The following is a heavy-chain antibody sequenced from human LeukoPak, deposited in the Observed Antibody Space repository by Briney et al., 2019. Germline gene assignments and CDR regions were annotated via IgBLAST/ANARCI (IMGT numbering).Heavy chain of an antibody. J-gene: IGHJ4*02. CDR3: AREIVATWKD. V-gene: IGHV3-23*01. D-gene: IGHD5-12*01. Sequence: GGSLRLSCAASGFALNNYAMSWVRQAPGKGLEWVSTLSGGGATTYYADSVKGRFTISRDNSKNTLYLQMNSLRAEDTAVYYCAREIVATWKDWGQGTLVTVSS. CDR1: GFALNNYA. CDR2: LSGGGATT.